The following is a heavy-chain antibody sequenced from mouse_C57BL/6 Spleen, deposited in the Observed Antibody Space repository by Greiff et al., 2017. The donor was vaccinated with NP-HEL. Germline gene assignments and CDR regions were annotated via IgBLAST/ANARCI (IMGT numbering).Heavy chain of an antibody. V-gene: IGHV1-64*01. CDR2: IHPNSGST. Sequence: QVQLQQPGAELVKPGASVKLSCKASGYTFTSYWMHWVKQRPGQGLEWIGLIHPNSGSTNYNEKFKSKVTLTVDKSSGTAYMQLSSRTSEDSAVYYCARGNGYFDYWGQGTTLKVSS. CDR1: GYTFTSYW. J-gene: IGHJ2*01. CDR3: ARGNGYFDY. D-gene: IGHD2-2*01.